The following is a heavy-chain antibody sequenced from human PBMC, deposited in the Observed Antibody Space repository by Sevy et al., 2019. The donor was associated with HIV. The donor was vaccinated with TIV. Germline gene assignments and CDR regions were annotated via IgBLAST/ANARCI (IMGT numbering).Heavy chain of an antibody. Sequence: GGSLRLSCGASGSIFSLYGMHWVRQAPGKGLEWVGFIKSKTYGGTTEYAASVKGRFTISRDDSKSIAYLQMNSLKTEDTALYYCSRVQGTISPYNYFGMDVWGQGTTVTVSS. CDR1: GSIFSLYG. D-gene: IGHD3-3*01. CDR2: IKSKTYGGTT. CDR3: SRVQGTISPYNYFGMDV. J-gene: IGHJ6*02. V-gene: IGHV3-49*04.